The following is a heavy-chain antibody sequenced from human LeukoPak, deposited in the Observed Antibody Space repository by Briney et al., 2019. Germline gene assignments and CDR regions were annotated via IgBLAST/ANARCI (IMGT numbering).Heavy chain of an antibody. V-gene: IGHV3-74*01. Sequence: PGGSLRLSCAASDFTFSSYWMHWVRQAPGKGLVWVSRINSDGSSTSYADSVKGRFTISRDNAKNTLYLQMNSLRAEDTAVYYCARVPYCSTSCYAFDYWGQGTLVTVSS. D-gene: IGHD2-2*01. CDR2: INSDGSST. CDR1: DFTFSSYW. J-gene: IGHJ4*02. CDR3: ARVPYCSTSCYAFDY.